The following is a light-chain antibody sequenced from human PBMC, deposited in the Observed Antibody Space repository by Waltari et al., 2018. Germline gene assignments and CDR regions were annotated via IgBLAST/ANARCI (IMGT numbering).Light chain of an antibody. CDR2: QDN. Sequence: SYELTQPPSVSVSPGQTASITCSGDTLGDQYVCWQQQKPGQSPVLAIYQDNKRPSGNPERFSGSNSGNTATLTISGAQATDEADYYCQAWDSSTEVVFGGGTKLTVL. CDR3: QAWDSSTEVV. V-gene: IGLV3-1*01. CDR1: TLGDQY. J-gene: IGLJ2*01.